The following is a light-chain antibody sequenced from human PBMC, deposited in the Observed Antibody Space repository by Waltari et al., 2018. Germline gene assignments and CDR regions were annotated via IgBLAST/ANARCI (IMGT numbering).Light chain of an antibody. CDR3: CSYAGTSIYV. V-gene: IGLV2-23*02. CDR2: EVN. CDR1: RIDVESYNL. Sequence: QSALTQPASVSVSPGQSITLSCTGSRIDVESYNLVSWYQQNPGKAPKLIIYEVNKRPSGVSYRFSGSKSGNTASLTISGLQADDEADYYCCSYAGTSIYVFGTGTKVTV. J-gene: IGLJ1*01.